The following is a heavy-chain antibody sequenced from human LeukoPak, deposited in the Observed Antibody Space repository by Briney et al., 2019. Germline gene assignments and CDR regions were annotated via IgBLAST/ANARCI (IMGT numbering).Heavy chain of an antibody. CDR2: INTNTGNP. V-gene: IGHV7-4-1*02. CDR1: GYTFPSYA. Sequence: ASVKVSCKASGYTFPSYAMNWVRQAPGQGLEWMGWINTNTGNPTYAQGFTGRFVFSLDTSVSTAYLQINSLKAEDTAVYYCARDLVTMVRGGYGMNVWGQGTTVTVSS. J-gene: IGHJ6*02. CDR3: ARDLVTMVRGGYGMNV. D-gene: IGHD3-10*01.